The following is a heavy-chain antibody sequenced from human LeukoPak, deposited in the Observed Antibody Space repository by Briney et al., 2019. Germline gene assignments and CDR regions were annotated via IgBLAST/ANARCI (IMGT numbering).Heavy chain of an antibody. CDR3: ARDGGSSGWYYFDY. D-gene: IGHD6-19*01. V-gene: IGHV1-69*04. J-gene: IGHJ4*02. CDR1: GGTFRSYA. Sequence: ASVKVSFKASGGTFRSYALSWVRQAPGQGLEWMGRIIPILGIADYAQKFQGRVTITADKSTSTAYMELSSLRSEDTAVYYCARDGGSSGWYYFDYWGQGTLVTVSS. CDR2: IIPILGIA.